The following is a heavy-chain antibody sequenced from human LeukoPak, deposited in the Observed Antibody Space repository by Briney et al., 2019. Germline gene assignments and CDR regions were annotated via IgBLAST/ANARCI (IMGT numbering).Heavy chain of an antibody. V-gene: IGHV3-7*01. CDR3: ARDGSGYYYYMDV. CDR1: GFTFSSYW. CDR2: IKQDGSEK. Sequence: GGSLRLSCAASGFTFSSYWMSWVRQAPGKGLEWVANIKQDGSEKYYVDSVKGRFTISRDNAKNSLYLQMNSLRAEDTAVYYCARDGSGYYYYMDVWGKGTTATVSS. J-gene: IGHJ6*03. D-gene: IGHD3-22*01.